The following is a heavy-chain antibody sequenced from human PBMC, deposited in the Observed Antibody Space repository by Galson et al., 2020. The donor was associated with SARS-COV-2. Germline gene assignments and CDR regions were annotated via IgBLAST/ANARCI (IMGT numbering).Heavy chain of an antibody. V-gene: IGHV3-13*01. J-gene: IGHJ6*02. Sequence: GGSLRLSCAASGFTFSNYDMHWVRQATGKGLEWVSGIDTVGDTSYPAAVKGRFNISRENAKNALFLQMNSLRVEDTAVYYCVREGYDSSGYPSGMDVWGQGTTVTVSS. CDR2: IDTVGDT. D-gene: IGHD3-22*01. CDR1: GFTFSNYD. CDR3: VREGYDSSGYPSGMDV.